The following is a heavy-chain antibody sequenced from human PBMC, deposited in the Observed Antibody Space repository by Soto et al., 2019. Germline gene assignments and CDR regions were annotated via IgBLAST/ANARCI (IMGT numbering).Heavy chain of an antibody. CDR3: ARVGGFGATTIDY. J-gene: IGHJ4*02. D-gene: IGHD3-10*01. CDR1: GGSISSGDYY. Sequence: QVQLQESGPGLVKPSQTLSLTCTVSGGSISSGDYYWSWIRQPPGKGLEWIGYIYYSGSTYYNPSPISRVTLSVDMSKTQFSLKLSSLTAADTAVYYCARVGGFGATTIDYWGQGTLVTVSS. V-gene: IGHV4-30-4*01. CDR2: IYYSGST.